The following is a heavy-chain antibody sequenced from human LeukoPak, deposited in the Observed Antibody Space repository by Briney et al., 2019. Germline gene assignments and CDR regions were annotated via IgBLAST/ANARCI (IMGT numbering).Heavy chain of an antibody. Sequence: GGSLRLSCTASGFTFGDYAMSWFRQAPGKGLEWVGFIRSKAYGGTTEYAASVKGRFTISRDDSKSIAYLQMNSLKTEDTAVYYCTRDPEEAVAGYFDYWGQGTLVTVSS. J-gene: IGHJ4*02. V-gene: IGHV3-49*03. D-gene: IGHD6-19*01. CDR2: IRSKAYGGTT. CDR3: TRDPEEAVAGYFDY. CDR1: GFTFGDYA.